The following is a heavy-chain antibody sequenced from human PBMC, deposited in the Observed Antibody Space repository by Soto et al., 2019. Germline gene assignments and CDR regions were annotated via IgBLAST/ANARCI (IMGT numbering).Heavy chain of an antibody. D-gene: IGHD5-12*01. J-gene: IGHJ6*02. CDR1: GGTFSSYA. CDR2: IIPVFGTA. V-gene: IGHV1-69*06. CDR3: ARDQAGYNYKYYYYYGMDV. Sequence: QVQLVQSGAEVKKPGSSVKVSCKASGGTFSSYAISWVRQAPGQGLEWMGGIIPVFGTANYAQKFQGRVTINADKSTSTAYMELSRLRSEDTAVYYCARDQAGYNYKYYYYYGMDVWGQGTTVTVSS.